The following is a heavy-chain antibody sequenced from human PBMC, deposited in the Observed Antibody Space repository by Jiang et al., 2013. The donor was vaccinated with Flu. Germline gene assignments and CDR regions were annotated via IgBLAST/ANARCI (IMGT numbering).Heavy chain of an antibody. V-gene: IGHV4-59*08. J-gene: IGHJ3*02. CDR1: GGSISSYY. D-gene: IGHD5-24*01. Sequence: GLVKPSETLSLTCTVSGGSISSYYWSWIRQPPGKGLEWIGYIYYSGSTNYNPSLKSRVTISVDTSKNQFSLKLSSVTAADTAVYYCARSRVFFRDGYNNDAFDIWGQGTMVTVSS. CDR3: ARSRVFFRDGYNNDAFDI. CDR2: IYYSGST.